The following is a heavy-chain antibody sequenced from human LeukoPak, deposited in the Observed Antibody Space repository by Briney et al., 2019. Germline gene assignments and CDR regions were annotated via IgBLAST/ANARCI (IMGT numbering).Heavy chain of an antibody. Sequence: PSETLSLPCTVSGGSIRSYYWSWIRQPPGKGLEWLGYIYYSGSTNYNPSLKGRVSISVDTSKNQFSLKLRSVTAADTAVYYCARTGSTVTMLYPFDHWGQGTLVTVSS. CDR1: GGSIRSYY. D-gene: IGHD4-17*01. CDR3: ARTGSTVTMLYPFDH. CDR2: IYYSGST. J-gene: IGHJ4*02. V-gene: IGHV4-59*01.